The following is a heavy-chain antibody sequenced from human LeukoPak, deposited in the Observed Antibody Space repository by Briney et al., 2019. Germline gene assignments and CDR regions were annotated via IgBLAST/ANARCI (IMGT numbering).Heavy chain of an antibody. CDR2: INHSGST. D-gene: IGHD6-19*01. V-gene: IGHV4-34*01. CDR1: GGSFSGYY. Sequence: SETLSLTCAVYGGSFSGYYWSWIRQPPGKGLEWIGEINHSGSTNYNPSLKSRVTISVDTSRNQFSLKLSSVTAADTAVYYCARGEDSSGWYPFTFDYWAREPWSPSPQ. J-gene: IGHJ4*02. CDR3: ARGEDSSGWYPFTFDY.